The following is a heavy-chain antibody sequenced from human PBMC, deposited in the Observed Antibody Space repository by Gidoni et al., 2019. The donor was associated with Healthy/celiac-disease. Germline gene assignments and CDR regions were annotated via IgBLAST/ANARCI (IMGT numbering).Heavy chain of an antibody. CDR1: GFAFRSYA. D-gene: IGHD2-2*01. J-gene: IGHJ3*02. V-gene: IGHV3-23*01. Sequence: EVQLLESGGGLVQPGGSLRLSCAASGFAFRSYAMNWVRQAPGKGLEWVSGISGSGGSTYYADSVKGRFTISRDNSKNTLYLQMNSLRAEDTAVYYCAKKALVVPAAMYAFDIWGQGTMVTVSS. CDR2: ISGSGGST. CDR3: AKKALVVPAAMYAFDI.